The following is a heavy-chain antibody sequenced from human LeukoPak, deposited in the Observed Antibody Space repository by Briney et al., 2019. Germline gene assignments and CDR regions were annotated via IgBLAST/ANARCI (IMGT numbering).Heavy chain of an antibody. V-gene: IGHV3-9*03. CDR1: GFTFDDYA. CDR3: AKDRGYSYGCLDY. Sequence: GRSLRLSCAASGFTFDDYAMHWVRQAPGKGLEWVSSISWNSGSIGYADSVKGRFTISRDNAKNSLYLQMNSLRAEDMALYYCAKDRGYSYGCLDYWGQGTLVTVSS. CDR2: ISWNSGSI. D-gene: IGHD5-18*01. J-gene: IGHJ4*02.